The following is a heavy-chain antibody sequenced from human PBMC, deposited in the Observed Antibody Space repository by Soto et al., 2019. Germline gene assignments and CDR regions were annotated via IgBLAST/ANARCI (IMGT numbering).Heavy chain of an antibody. J-gene: IGHJ4*02. V-gene: IGHV3-23*01. CDR1: GFSFRKYA. Sequence: EVQLLASGGGLVQPGGSLRLSCVGSGFSFRKYAMNWVRQAPGKGLEWVSGISGSGGSGRGFYADPVKGRFTISRDNSKNTLYLEMNSLRAEDTAVYYCAKDLDDYSSAIDFWGQGTLVTVSS. CDR2: ISGSGGSGRG. D-gene: IGHD4-4*01. CDR3: AKDLDDYSSAIDF.